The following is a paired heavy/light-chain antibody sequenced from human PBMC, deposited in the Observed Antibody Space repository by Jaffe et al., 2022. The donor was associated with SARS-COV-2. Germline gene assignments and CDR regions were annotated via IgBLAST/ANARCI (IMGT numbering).Heavy chain of an antibody. CDR1: GGSISSSAIYF. CDR3: VRFNDDSDDFDY. J-gene: IGHJ4*02. CDR2: IHSSGRT. V-gene: IGHV4-39*01. D-gene: IGHD2-15*01. Sequence: QLQLQESGPGLVKPSETLSLTCTVSGGSISSSAIYFWGWIRQPPGKGLEWLGIIHSSGRTYYNPSLKGRLTMSVDTPKNQFSLKLNSVTAADSAVYYCVRFNDDSDDFDYWGQGTLVTVSS.
Light chain of an antibody. CDR1: SSDLGTYNL. J-gene: IGLJ3*02. Sequence: QSALTQPASVSGSPGQSITISCTGTSSDLGTYNLVSWYQQHPGKAPKLIIYEDVKRPSGVSNRFSGSKSGTTASLTISGLQAEDEADYYCCSYAGSSIWVFGGGTKLNVL. CDR3: CSYAGSSIWV. V-gene: IGLV2-23*01. CDR2: EDV.